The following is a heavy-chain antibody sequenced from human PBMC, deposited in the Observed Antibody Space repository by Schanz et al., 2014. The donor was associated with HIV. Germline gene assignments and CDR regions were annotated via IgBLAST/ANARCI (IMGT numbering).Heavy chain of an antibody. CDR3: AKVHTYYYYDSSGYYGYFDY. Sequence: QVQLVESGGGVVQPGRSLRLSCAVSGFTFSNYAMHWVRQAPGKGLEWVAAISYDGSNKYYADSVKGRFTISRDDSKHSLDLEVSSLTTEDTAVYYCAKVHTYYYYDSSGYYGYFDYWGQGTLVTVSS. CDR1: GFTFSNYA. CDR2: ISYDGSNK. J-gene: IGHJ4*02. V-gene: IGHV3-30-3*01. D-gene: IGHD3-22*01.